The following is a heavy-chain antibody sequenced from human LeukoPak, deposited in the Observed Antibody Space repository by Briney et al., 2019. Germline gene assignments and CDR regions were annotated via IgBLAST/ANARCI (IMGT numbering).Heavy chain of an antibody. J-gene: IGHJ5*02. D-gene: IGHD3-9*01. CDR2: INHSGST. Sequence: PSETLSLTCAVYGGSFSGYYWSWIRQPPGKGLEWIGEINHSGSTNYNPSLKSRVTLSVATSKNQFSLKLSSVTAADTAVYYCARDRVLVMTGYPTGFDPWGQGTLVTVSS. CDR1: GGSFSGYY. V-gene: IGHV4-34*01. CDR3: ARDRVLVMTGYPTGFDP.